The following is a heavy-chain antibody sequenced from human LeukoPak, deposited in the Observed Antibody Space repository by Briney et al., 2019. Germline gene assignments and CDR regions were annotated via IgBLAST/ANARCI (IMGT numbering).Heavy chain of an antibody. CDR3: ARDCYGDYQGYFDL. Sequence: PSETLSLTCTVSGGSISSGSYYWSWMRQPAGKGREWIGRIYTSGSTNYNPSLKSRVTISVDTSNNQFSLKLSSVPAADTAVYYCARDCYGDYQGYFDLWGRGTLVTVSS. V-gene: IGHV4-61*02. CDR2: IYTSGST. J-gene: IGHJ2*01. D-gene: IGHD4-17*01. CDR1: GGSISSGSYY.